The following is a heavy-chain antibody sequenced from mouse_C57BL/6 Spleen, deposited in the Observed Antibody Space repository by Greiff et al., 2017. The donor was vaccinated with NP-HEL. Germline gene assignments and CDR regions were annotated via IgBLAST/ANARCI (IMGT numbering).Heavy chain of an antibody. Sequence: EVKVEESGGGLVQPGGSLSLSCAASGFTFTDYYMSWVRQPPGKALEWLGFIRNKANGYTTEYSASVKGRFTIARDNSQSILYLQMKALRAEDSATYYCARYSGGTRLDWYFDVWGTGTTVTVSS. CDR1: GFTFTDYY. CDR3: ARYSGGTRLDWYFDV. CDR2: IRNKANGYTT. D-gene: IGHD4-1*01. J-gene: IGHJ1*03. V-gene: IGHV7-3*01.